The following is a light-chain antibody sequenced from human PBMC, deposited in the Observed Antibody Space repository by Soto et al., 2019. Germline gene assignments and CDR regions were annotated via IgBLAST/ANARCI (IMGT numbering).Light chain of an antibody. CDR3: QQYNNWPQT. CDR1: QSVSSD. J-gene: IGKJ1*01. CDR2: GAS. Sequence: DIVMTQSPATLSFSTGESTPLFCRASQSVSSDLAWYQQKPGQAPRLLIYGASTRATGIPARFSGSGSGTEFTLTISSLQSEDFAIYYCQQYNNWPQTFGQGTKVDIK. V-gene: IGKV3-15*01.